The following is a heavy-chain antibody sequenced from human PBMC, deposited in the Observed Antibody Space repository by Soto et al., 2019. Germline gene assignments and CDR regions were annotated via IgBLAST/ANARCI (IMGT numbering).Heavy chain of an antibody. CDR3: HDSGELGDF. J-gene: IGHJ4*02. D-gene: IGHD3-10*01. CDR1: GLPFSNAW. V-gene: IGHV3-15*01. CDR2: IKSKVDGETT. Sequence: EVQLVEFGGGFVKPGGSLRLSCTASGLPFSNAWMNWVRQAPGKGLEWVGLIKSKVDGETTDLASPVKDRFSVSRDDSKNTAYLQMNSLKTEDTAVYYCHDSGELGDFWGQGTLVTVSS.